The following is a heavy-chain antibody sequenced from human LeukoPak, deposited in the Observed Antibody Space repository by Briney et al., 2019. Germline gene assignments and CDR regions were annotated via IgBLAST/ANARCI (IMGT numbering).Heavy chain of an antibody. Sequence: GGSLRLSCAASGFTFSSYAMSWVRQAPGKGPEWVSAISGSGGSTYYADSVKGRFTISRDNSKNTLYQQMNSLRAEDTAVYYCAKDHPDYGDYVLFDYWGQGTLVTVSS. J-gene: IGHJ4*02. CDR3: AKDHPDYGDYVLFDY. V-gene: IGHV3-23*01. D-gene: IGHD4-17*01. CDR1: GFTFSSYA. CDR2: ISGSGGST.